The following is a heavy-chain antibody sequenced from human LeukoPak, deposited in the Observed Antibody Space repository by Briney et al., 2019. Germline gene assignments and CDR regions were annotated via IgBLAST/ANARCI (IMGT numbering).Heavy chain of an antibody. V-gene: IGHV3-30*02. CDR2: IRYDGSNK. Sequence: PGGSLRLSCAASGFTFSSYAMSWVRQAPGKGLEWVAFIRYDGSNKYYADSVKGRFTISRDNSKNTLYLQMNSLRAEDTAVYYCAKLTAGPYAFDIWGQGTMVTVSS. CDR1: GFTFSSYA. CDR3: AKLTAGPYAFDI. J-gene: IGHJ3*02.